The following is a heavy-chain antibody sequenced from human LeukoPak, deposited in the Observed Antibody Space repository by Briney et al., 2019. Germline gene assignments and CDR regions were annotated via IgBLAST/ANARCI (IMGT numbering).Heavy chain of an antibody. V-gene: IGHV4-59*01. CDR3: AKNRGNARDAFDI. D-gene: IGHD3-10*01. Sequence: SETLSLTCSVSGGSISSYAWSWIRRPPGKGLEWIGHIYRSGGTNYNPSLKSRLTISVYSSKNQFSLKLSSVTAADTAVYYCAKNRGNARDAFDIWGQGTVVTVSA. CDR2: IYRSGGT. J-gene: IGHJ3*02. CDR1: GGSISSYA.